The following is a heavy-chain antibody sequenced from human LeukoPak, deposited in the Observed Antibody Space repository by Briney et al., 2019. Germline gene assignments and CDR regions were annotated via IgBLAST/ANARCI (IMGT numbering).Heavy chain of an antibody. CDR2: IYYSGST. J-gene: IGHJ3*02. D-gene: IGHD3-22*01. V-gene: IGHV4-39*01. Sequence: SETLSLTCTVSGGSISSSSYYWGWIRQPPGKGLEWIGSIYYSGSTYYNPSLRSRVTISVDTSKNQFSLKLSSVTAADTAVYSCARHRMYYYDSSGRGVADAFDIWGQGTMVTVSS. CDR3: ARHRMYYYDSSGRGVADAFDI. CDR1: GGSISSSSYY.